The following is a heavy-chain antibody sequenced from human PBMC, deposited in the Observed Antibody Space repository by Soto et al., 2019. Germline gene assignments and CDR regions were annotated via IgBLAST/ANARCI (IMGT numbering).Heavy chain of an antibody. CDR2: IWYDGSNK. V-gene: IGHV3-33*01. Sequence: QVQLVESRGGVVQPGRSLRLSCAASGFTVNTYGMHWVRQAPGKGLEWVAIIWYDGSNKYYADSVKGRFTISRDNSKNTLYLQMNSLRAEDTAVYYCARDYDSSGCPRYYFDYWGQGTLVTVSS. CDR3: ARDYDSSGCPRYYFDY. CDR1: GFTVNTYG. D-gene: IGHD3-22*01. J-gene: IGHJ4*02.